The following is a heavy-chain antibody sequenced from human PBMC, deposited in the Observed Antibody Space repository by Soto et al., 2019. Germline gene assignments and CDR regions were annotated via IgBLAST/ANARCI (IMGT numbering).Heavy chain of an antibody. CDR2: ISGSGTTA. D-gene: IGHD6-19*01. Sequence: EVQLLESGGGLVQPGGSLRLSCAASGFIFSSYAMSWVRQAPGKGLEWVCAISGSGTTAYYAESVKGRFTFSRATSKNTMYLQMNSLRAEDTAVYYCAKTTDGWFSAFEIWGQGTMVIVSS. V-gene: IGHV3-23*01. CDR1: GFIFSSYA. CDR3: AKTTDGWFSAFEI. J-gene: IGHJ3*02.